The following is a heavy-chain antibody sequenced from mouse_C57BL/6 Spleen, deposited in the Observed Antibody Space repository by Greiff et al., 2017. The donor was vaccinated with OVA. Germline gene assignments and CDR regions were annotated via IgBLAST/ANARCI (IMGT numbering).Heavy chain of an antibody. D-gene: IGHD3-2*02. CDR3: ARQLRPYYFDY. Sequence: QVQLQQPGAELVMPGASVKLSCKASGYTFTSYWMHWVKQRPGQGLEWIGEIDPSDSYTNYNQKFKDKSTLTVDKSSSTAYMQLSSLTSEDSAVYYCARQLRPYYFDYWGQGTTLTVSS. CDR1: GYTFTSYW. V-gene: IGHV1-69*01. CDR2: IDPSDSYT. J-gene: IGHJ2*01.